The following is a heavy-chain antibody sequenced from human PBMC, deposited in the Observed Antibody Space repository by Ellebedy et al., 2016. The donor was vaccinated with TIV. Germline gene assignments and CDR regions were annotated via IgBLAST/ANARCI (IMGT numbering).Heavy chain of an antibody. CDR1: GYTFTSYD. J-gene: IGHJ3*01. V-gene: IGHV1-8*01. D-gene: IGHD2-15*01. CDR3: SRARGAAARSFDL. Sequence: AASVKVSCKASGYTFTSYDLNWVRQATGQGLEWMGWLNPNSGNRGYAQKFQDRLTMTRNTSINTAYLDLSSLRSEDTAVYYCSRARGAAARSFDLWGQGTVVTVSS. CDR2: LNPNSGNR.